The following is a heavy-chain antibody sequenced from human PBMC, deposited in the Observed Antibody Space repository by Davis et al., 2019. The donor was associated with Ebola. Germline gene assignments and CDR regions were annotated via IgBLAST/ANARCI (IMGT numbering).Heavy chain of an antibody. CDR1: GFTFSSYG. CDR3: ARPVVAATKPYYYYGMDV. CDR2: IWYDGSNK. J-gene: IGHJ6*02. V-gene: IGHV3-33*01. Sequence: PGGSLRLSCAASGFTFSSYGMHWVRQAPGKGLEWVAVIWYDGSNKYYADSAKGRFTISRDNSKNTLYLQMNSLRAEDTAVYYCARPVVAATKPYYYYGMDVWGQGTTVTVSS. D-gene: IGHD2-15*01.